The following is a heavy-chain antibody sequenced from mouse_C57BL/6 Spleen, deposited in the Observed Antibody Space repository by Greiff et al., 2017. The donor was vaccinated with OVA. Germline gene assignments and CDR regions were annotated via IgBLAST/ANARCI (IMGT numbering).Heavy chain of an antibody. V-gene: IGHV5-4*03. CDR2: ISDGGSYT. CDR3: ARAYSSGYFDY. J-gene: IGHJ2*01. Sequence: EVKVEESGGGLVKPGGSLKLSCAASGFTFSSYAMSWVRQTPEKRLEWVATISDGGSYTYYPDNVKGRFTISRDNAKNNLYLQMSHLKSEDTAMYYCARAYSSGYFDYWGQGTTLTVS. D-gene: IGHD3-2*02. CDR1: GFTFSSYA.